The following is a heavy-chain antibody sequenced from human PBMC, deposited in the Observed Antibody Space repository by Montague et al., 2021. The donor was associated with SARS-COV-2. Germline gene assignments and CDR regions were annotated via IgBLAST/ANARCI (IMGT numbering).Heavy chain of an antibody. V-gene: IGHV4-34*01. CDR1: GGSFSGYY. CDR3: ARFPTSYYYDSKAAPATPDAFDI. CDR2: ISHSGST. D-gene: IGHD3-22*01. J-gene: IGHJ3*02. Sequence: SETLSLTCAVYGGSFSGYYWSWIRQPPGKGLEWTGEISHSGSTNYNPSLKSRVTISIDTPKNQFSLKLSSVTAADTAVYYCARFPTSYYYDSKAAPATPDAFDIWGQGTMVTVSS.